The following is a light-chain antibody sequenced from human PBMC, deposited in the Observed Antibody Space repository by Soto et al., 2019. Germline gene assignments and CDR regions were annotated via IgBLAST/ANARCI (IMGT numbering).Light chain of an antibody. CDR3: QLYGTSPTWT. Sequence: IVMTQSPATLSVSPGERATLSCRASQSVSSSYIAWYQQKRGQAPTLLISGASSRATGIPDRFSGSGSGTDFTLVISRLEPEDFAVYFCQLYGTSPTWTFGQGTKVDIK. V-gene: IGKV3-20*01. CDR1: QSVSSSY. J-gene: IGKJ1*01. CDR2: GAS.